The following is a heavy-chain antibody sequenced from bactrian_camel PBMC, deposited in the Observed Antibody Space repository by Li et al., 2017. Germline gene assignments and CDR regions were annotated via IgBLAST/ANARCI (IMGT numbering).Heavy chain of an antibody. J-gene: IGHJ4*01. Sequence: HVQLVESGGGAVQAGGSLRLSCAISVSGSSTRWVGWFREAPGKDREGVAAILGGNARTYYIDSVKGRFTISRDSSKGTIYLQMNSLTPEDTAMYYCAGTSRGGAWDRSQTYNYWGQGTQVTVS. CDR2: ILGGNART. D-gene: IGHD2*01. CDR3: AGTSRGGAWDRSQTYNY. V-gene: IGHV3S1*01. CDR1: VSGSSTRW.